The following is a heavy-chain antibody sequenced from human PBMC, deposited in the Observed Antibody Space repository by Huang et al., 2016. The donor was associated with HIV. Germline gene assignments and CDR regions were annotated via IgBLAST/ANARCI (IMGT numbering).Heavy chain of an antibody. V-gene: IGHV4-30-4*08. CDR3: ARVGIQYKPDLYYFGY. J-gene: IGHJ4*02. D-gene: IGHD4-4*01. CDR2: SYYSGST. CDR1: GCSINSGGYY. Sequence: QVQLQESGPGLVKPSQTLSLTCTVSGCSINSGGYYWNWIRQPPGKCLEWIGFSYYSGSTYDDTSLQKRVTRAVDTSENQFSLKLSSVTAAETAVYYCARVGIQYKPDLYYFGYWGQGSLVTVSS.